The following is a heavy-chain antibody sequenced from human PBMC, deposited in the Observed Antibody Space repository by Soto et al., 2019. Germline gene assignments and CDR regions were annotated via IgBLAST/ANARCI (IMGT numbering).Heavy chain of an antibody. CDR3: ASGWEDDAFDI. Sequence: HPEGSLRLSCAASGFTFSSYWMHWVRQAPGKGLVWVSRINSDGSSTSYADSVKGRFTISRDNAKNTLYLQMNSLRAEDTAVYYCASGWEDDAFDIWGQGTMVTVSS. D-gene: IGHD1-26*01. CDR2: INSDGSST. V-gene: IGHV3-74*01. CDR1: GFTFSSYW. J-gene: IGHJ3*02.